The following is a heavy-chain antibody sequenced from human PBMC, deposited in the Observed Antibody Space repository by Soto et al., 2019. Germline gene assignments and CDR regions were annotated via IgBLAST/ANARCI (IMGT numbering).Heavy chain of an antibody. D-gene: IGHD1-1*01. J-gene: IGHJ4*02. CDR1: GGSISSSSYY. Sequence: QLQLQESGPGLVKPSETLSLTCTVSGGSISSSSYYWGWIRQPPGKGLEWIGNIYYSGSTYYNPSPKSRVTISVDTSKNHFSLNLSSVTAADTAVYYCARHGPLSNNWNQLDYWGQGTLVTVSS. CDR2: IYYSGST. CDR3: ARHGPLSNNWNQLDY. V-gene: IGHV4-39*01.